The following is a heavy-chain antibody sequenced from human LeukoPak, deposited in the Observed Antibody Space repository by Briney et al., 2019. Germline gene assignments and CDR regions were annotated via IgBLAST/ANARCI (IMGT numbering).Heavy chain of an antibody. Sequence: VASVKVSCKASGGTFSSYAISWVRQAPGQGLEWMGGIIPIFGTANYAQKFQGRVTITADESTSTAYMELSSLRSEDTAVYYCARDGYCSSTSCYAFDYWGQGTLVTVSS. V-gene: IGHV1-69*13. CDR1: GGTFSSYA. CDR2: IIPIFGTA. CDR3: ARDGYCSSTSCYAFDY. D-gene: IGHD2-2*03. J-gene: IGHJ4*02.